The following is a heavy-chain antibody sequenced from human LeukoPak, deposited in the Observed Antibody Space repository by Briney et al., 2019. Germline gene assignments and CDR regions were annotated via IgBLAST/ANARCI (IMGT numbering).Heavy chain of an antibody. Sequence: GGSLRPSCAASGFAFSDYSMNWVRQAPGKGLEWVANTRGSGSGMGSGNYYAGAVKGRFTISRDNSKNTLYLQMNSLRAEDTAVYYSAKLYDSSGYYYNRPIDYWGQGTLVTVSS. D-gene: IGHD3-22*01. CDR2: TRGSGSGM. V-gene: IGHV3-48*01. CDR1: GFAFSDYS. J-gene: IGHJ4*02. CDR3: AKLYDSSGYYYNRPIDY.